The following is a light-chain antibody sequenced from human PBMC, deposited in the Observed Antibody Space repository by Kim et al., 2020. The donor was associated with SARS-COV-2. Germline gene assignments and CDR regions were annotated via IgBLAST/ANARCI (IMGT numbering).Light chain of an antibody. Sequence: SPGERATLSCRPSQSVSSSYLAWYQQKPGQAPRLLIYGASSRATGIPDRFSGSGSGTDFTLTISRLEPEDFAVYYCQQYGSSLITFGQGTRLEIK. CDR3: QQYGSSLIT. J-gene: IGKJ5*01. CDR1: QSVSSSY. V-gene: IGKV3-20*01. CDR2: GAS.